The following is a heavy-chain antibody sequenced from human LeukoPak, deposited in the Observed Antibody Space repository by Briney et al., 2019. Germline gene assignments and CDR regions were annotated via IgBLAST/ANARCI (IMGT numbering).Heavy chain of an antibody. J-gene: IGHJ4*02. CDR2: IGTAGDT. CDR1: GFTLSNYA. V-gene: IGHV3-13*01. Sequence: GGSLRLSCAASGFTLSNYAMHWVRQATGEGLEWVSAIGTAGDTFYPGSVKGRFTISRENAKNSFYLQMNSLRADDTAVYYCARQMTPHGNFDYWGQGTLVTVSS. D-gene: IGHD1-26*01. CDR3: ARQMTPHGNFDY.